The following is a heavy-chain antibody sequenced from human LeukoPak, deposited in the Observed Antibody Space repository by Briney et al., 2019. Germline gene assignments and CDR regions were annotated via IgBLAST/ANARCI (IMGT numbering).Heavy chain of an antibody. D-gene: IGHD3-10*01. Sequence: GASVKVSCKASGYTFTGYYMHWVRQAPGQGLEWMGWINPNSGGTNYAQKFQGRVTMTRDTSISTAYMELSRLRSDDTAVYYCARYPISMVREPFDYWGQGTLVTVPS. CDR3: ARYPISMVREPFDY. J-gene: IGHJ4*02. CDR2: INPNSGGT. CDR1: GYTFTGYY. V-gene: IGHV1-2*02.